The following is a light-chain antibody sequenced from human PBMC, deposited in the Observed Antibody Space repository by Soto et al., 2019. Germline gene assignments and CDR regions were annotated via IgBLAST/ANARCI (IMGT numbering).Light chain of an antibody. CDR3: QQYGSSPIT. V-gene: IGKV3-20*01. Sequence: EIVLTQSPATLSLSPGESATLSCRASQTVSITYLTWYQQKPGQAPRLLIFGASKRATGIPDRFSGSGSGTDFTLTISRLEPEDFAVYYCQQYGSSPITFGQGTRLEIK. CDR1: QTVSITY. J-gene: IGKJ5*01. CDR2: GAS.